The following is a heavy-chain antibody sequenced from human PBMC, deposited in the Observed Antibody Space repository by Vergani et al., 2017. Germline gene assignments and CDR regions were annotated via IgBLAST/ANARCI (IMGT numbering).Heavy chain of an antibody. V-gene: IGHV1-8*02. J-gene: IGHJ5*02. CDR2: MNPNSGNT. CDR3: ARGKVYSSGWYSVVWFDP. Sequence: QLVQSGPEVKKPGASVKVSCKASGYTFTSYGISRVRQAPGQGLEWMGWMNPNSGNTGYAQKFQGRVTMTRNTSISTAYMELSSLISEDTAVYYCARGKVYSSGWYSVVWFDPWGQGTLVTVSS. D-gene: IGHD6-19*01. CDR1: GYTFTSYG.